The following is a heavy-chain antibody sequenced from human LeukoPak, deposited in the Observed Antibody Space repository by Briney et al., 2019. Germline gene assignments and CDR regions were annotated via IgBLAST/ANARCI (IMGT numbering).Heavy chain of an antibody. Sequence: ASVKVSCKASGGTFSSYAISWVRQAPEQGLEWMGGIIPIFGTANYAQKFQGRVTITAGESTSTAYMELSSLRSEDTAVYYCARGRKGYDILTGYYTSDYWGQGTLVTVSS. V-gene: IGHV1-69*13. CDR1: GGTFSSYA. D-gene: IGHD3-9*01. CDR3: ARGRKGYDILTGYYTSDY. CDR2: IIPIFGTA. J-gene: IGHJ4*02.